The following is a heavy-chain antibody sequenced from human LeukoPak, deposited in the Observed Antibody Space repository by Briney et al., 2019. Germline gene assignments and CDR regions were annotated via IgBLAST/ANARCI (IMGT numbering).Heavy chain of an antibody. D-gene: IGHD4-17*01. CDR3: TRDRGVASIYGDPPDY. V-gene: IGHV1-69*04. CDR1: GGTFSSYA. J-gene: IGHJ4*02. Sequence: SVKVSCKASGGTFSSYAISWVRQAPGQGLEWMGRIIPILGIANYAQKFQGRVTITAGKSTSTAYMELSSLRSEDTAVYYCTRDRGVASIYGDPPDYWGQGTLVTVSS. CDR2: IIPILGIA.